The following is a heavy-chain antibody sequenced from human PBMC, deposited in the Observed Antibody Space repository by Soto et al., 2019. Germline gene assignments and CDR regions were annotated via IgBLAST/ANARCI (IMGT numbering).Heavy chain of an antibody. CDR2: IGGSDGST. J-gene: IGHJ3*02. CDR3: AKGILVKPPGTRTFDI. D-gene: IGHD6-13*01. Sequence: EVQLLESGGGLVQPGGSLRLSCADSGFTFINYAMSCVRQAPGKGLEWVSTIGGSDGSTYYADSVKGRFTISRDNSNSALYLQMNSLRVGDTAIYYCAKGILVKPPGTRTFDIWGQGTMVIVSS. CDR1: GFTFINYA. V-gene: IGHV3-23*01.